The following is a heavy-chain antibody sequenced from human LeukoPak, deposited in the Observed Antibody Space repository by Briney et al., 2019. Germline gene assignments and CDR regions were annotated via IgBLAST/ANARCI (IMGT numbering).Heavy chain of an antibody. Sequence: SQTLSLTRAISGDSVSINIAAWNWIRQSPSRGLEWLGRTYYRSKWYNDYAVSVKSRIAINPDTSKNQFSLELNSVTAEDTAVYYCARRSWQDTLYWGQGTRVTVSS. CDR2: TYYRSKWYN. CDR1: GDSVSINIAA. V-gene: IGHV6-1*01. D-gene: IGHD6-13*01. CDR3: ARRSWQDTLY. J-gene: IGHJ4*02.